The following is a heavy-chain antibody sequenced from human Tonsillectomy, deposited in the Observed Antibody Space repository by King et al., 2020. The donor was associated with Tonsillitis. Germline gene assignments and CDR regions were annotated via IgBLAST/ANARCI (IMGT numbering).Heavy chain of an antibody. CDR3: ATNSSNRYYFDH. CDR2: IDYSGATKYHTGTT. Sequence: VQLQESGPGLVKPSETLSLTCTVSGGSINSYFWTWIRQPPGKGLEWIGYIDYSGATKYHTGTTTHNPSLRSRVTISVDTSKNQFSLKLKSVTAADTAVYYCATNSSNRYYFDHWGQGTLVSVSS. V-gene: IGHV4-59*01. J-gene: IGHJ4*02. D-gene: IGHD6-19*01. CDR1: GGSINSYF.